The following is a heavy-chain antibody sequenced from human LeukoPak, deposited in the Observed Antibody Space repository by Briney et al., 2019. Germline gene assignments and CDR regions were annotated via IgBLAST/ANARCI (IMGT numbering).Heavy chain of an antibody. CDR2: INTNTGNP. CDR3: ARDLRATMDV. V-gene: IGHV7-4-1*02. J-gene: IGHJ6*04. D-gene: IGHD5-12*01. Sequence: GASVKVSCKASGYIFDIYAMIWVRQAPGQGLELMGWINTNTGNPTYAQGFTGRFVFSLDTSVSTAYLQINSLKAEDTAVYYCARDLRATMDVWGKGTTVTVSS. CDR1: GYIFDIYA.